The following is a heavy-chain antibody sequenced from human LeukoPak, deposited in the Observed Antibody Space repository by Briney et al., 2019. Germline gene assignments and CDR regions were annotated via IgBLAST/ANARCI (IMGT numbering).Heavy chain of an antibody. D-gene: IGHD6-13*01. CDR2: ISGSGGST. Sequence: AGGSLRLSCAASGFTFSSYVMHWVRQAPGKGLEWVSAISGSGGSTYYADSVKGRFTISRDNSKNTLYLQMNSLRAEDTAVYYCAKEKQLDNNFDYWGQGTLVTVSS. J-gene: IGHJ4*02. V-gene: IGHV3-23*01. CDR1: GFTFSSYV. CDR3: AKEKQLDNNFDY.